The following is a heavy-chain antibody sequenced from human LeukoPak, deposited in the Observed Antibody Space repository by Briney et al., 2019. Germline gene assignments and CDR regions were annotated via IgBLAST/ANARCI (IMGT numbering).Heavy chain of an antibody. CDR1: GFTFSSYG. Sequence: GGSLRLSCAVSGFTFSSYGMHWVRQAQGQGLERVAVIWYDGSNKYYADSVKGRFTISRDNSKNTLYLQMNSLRAEDTAVYYCARESDIVLMVYATRAYYFDYWGQGTLVTVSS. V-gene: IGHV3-33*01. D-gene: IGHD2-8*01. CDR2: IWYDGSNK. J-gene: IGHJ4*02. CDR3: ARESDIVLMVYATRAYYFDY.